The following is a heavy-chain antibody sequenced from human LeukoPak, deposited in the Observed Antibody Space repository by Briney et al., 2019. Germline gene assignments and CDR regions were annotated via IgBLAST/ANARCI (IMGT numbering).Heavy chain of an antibody. CDR2: INPNSGGT. J-gene: IGHJ5*02. CDR3: ASRVLSITIFGVVNWFDP. Sequence: GASVKVSCKASGYTFTGYYMHWVRQAPGQGLEWMGWINPNSGGTNYAQKFQGRVTMTRDTSISTAYMELSRLRSDDTAVYYCASRVLSITIFGVVNWFDPWGQGTLVTVSS. D-gene: IGHD3-3*01. V-gene: IGHV1-2*02. CDR1: GYTFTGYY.